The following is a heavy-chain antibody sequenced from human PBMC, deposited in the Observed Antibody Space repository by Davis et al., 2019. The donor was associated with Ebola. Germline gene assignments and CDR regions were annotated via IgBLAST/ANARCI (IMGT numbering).Heavy chain of an antibody. D-gene: IGHD4-17*01. V-gene: IGHV3-48*02. CDR2: ISSSSSTI. CDR3: ARDRRTYGEYYFDY. CDR1: GFTFSSDS. J-gene: IGHJ4*02. Sequence: SLNISCAASGFTFSSDSRNWVRQAPGKGLEWGSYISSSSSTIYYADSVKGRFTISRDNAKNSLYLQMNSLRDEDTAVYYCARDRRTYGEYYFDYCGQGTLVTVPS.